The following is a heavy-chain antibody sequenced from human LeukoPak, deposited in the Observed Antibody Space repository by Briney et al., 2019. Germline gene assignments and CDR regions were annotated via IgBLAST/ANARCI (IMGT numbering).Heavy chain of an antibody. CDR3: ASSYGSGSYYIQDYYGMDV. Sequence: PGGSLRLSCAASGFTFSSYAMSWVRQAPGKGLEWVSAISGSGGSTYYADSVKGRFTISRDNSKNTLYLQMNSLRAEDTAVDYCASSYGSGSYYIQDYYGMDVWGQGTTVTVSS. J-gene: IGHJ6*02. D-gene: IGHD3-10*01. CDR2: ISGSGGST. CDR1: GFTFSSYA. V-gene: IGHV3-23*01.